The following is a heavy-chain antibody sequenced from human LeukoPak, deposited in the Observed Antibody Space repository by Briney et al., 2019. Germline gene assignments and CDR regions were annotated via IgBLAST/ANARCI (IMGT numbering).Heavy chain of an antibody. J-gene: IGHJ4*02. V-gene: IGHV1-58*01. D-gene: IGHD2-2*01. Sequence: ASVKVSCKASGFTFSDSVVQWVRQARGQRLEWIGWIVIGSGETSFAQKFQERVTITRDMSTSTADMELSSLRSEDTAVYYCAADRGGCRSICLFDYWGQGTLVTVSS. CDR1: GFTFSDSV. CDR2: IVIGSGET. CDR3: AADRGGCRSICLFDY.